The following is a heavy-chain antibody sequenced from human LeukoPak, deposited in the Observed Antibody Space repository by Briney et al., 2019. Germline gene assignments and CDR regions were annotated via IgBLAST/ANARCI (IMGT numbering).Heavy chain of an antibody. CDR3: ARGLHFPAAAGLIYFDY. V-gene: IGHV4-39*01. D-gene: IGHD6-13*01. CDR1: SASISSTNYN. CDR2: IYFSGTT. J-gene: IGHJ4*02. Sequence: PSETLSLTCTVSSASISSTNYNWGWLRQPPGKGPEWIGNIYFSGTTYYNPSLKSRVIISVDTSKNQFSLKLSSVTAADTAVYYCARGLHFPAAAGLIYFDYWGQGTLVTVSS.